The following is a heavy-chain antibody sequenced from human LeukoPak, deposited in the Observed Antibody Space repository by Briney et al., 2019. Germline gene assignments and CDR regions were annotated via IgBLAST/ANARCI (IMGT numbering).Heavy chain of an antibody. CDR1: GFTFNSYG. CDR3: PKDDPKAYFDY. Sequence: GGTLRLSCAASGFTFNSYGMDWVRQAPGKGLEWVAFIRSDGSTKYYADSVKGRFTISRDNSKNTLYLQMNSLRAEATAVYYCPKDDPKAYFDYWGQGNLVTVSS. V-gene: IGHV3-30*02. CDR2: IRSDGSTK. J-gene: IGHJ4*02.